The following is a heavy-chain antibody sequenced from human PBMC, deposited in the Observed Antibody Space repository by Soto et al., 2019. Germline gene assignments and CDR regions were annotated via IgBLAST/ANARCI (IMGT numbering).Heavy chain of an antibody. CDR3: ARWSQAMDV. CDR2: IAQDGTEI. J-gene: IGHJ6*02. CDR1: GFRFSDYY. Sequence: GGSLRLSCATSGFRFSDYYMTWVRLAPGKGLEWVAYIAQDGTEIYNVDSVRGRFTISRDSAKSSVYLHMNGLTAEDTALYYCARWSQAMDVWGQGTSVTV. V-gene: IGHV3-7*03. D-gene: IGHD2-15*01.